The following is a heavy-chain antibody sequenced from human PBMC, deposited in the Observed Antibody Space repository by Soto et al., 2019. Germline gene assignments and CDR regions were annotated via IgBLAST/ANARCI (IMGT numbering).Heavy chain of an antibody. CDR3: ARQAKIGDRSQFYFDS. D-gene: IGHD3-16*01. CDR1: GGSFSSGAYH. V-gene: IGHV4-31*03. CDR2: ISYRGIT. J-gene: IGHJ4*02. Sequence: SETLSLTCTVSGGSFSSGAYHWSWVRQHPGQGLEWIASISYRGITYSNPSLKSRLSMSVDTSKNQFSLNLTSVTAADTAVYYCARQAKIGDRSQFYFDSWGQGTLVTVSS.